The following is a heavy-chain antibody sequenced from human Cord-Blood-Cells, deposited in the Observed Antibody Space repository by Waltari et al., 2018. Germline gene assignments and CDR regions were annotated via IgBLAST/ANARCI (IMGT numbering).Heavy chain of an antibody. J-gene: IGHJ4*02. Sequence: QVQLVQSGAEVKKPGSAVTVSCKASGGTFSSYATSWVRQAPGQGLEWMGGIIPIFGTANYEQKFQGRVTITADESTSTAYMELSSLRSEDTAVYYCAQLVYSSSSSRDYWGQGTLVTVSS. CDR2: IIPIFGTA. CDR3: AQLVYSSSSSRDY. D-gene: IGHD6-6*01. V-gene: IGHV1-69*12. CDR1: GGTFSSYA.